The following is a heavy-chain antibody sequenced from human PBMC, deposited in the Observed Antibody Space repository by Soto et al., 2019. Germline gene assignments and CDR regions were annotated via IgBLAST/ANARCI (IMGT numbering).Heavy chain of an antibody. J-gene: IGHJ6*02. CDR3: VRDGGIAARHYYGMDV. CDR2: SRNKANNYTT. V-gene: IGHV3-72*01. Sequence: TGGSLRLSCAASAFTFSAHNMVWVRQAPGKGLEWVGRSRNKANNYTTEYAASVKGRFTISRDDSKNSLYLQMNSLKTEDTAVYYCVRDGGIAARHYYGMDVWGQGTTVTVSS. D-gene: IGHD6-6*01. CDR1: AFTFSAHN.